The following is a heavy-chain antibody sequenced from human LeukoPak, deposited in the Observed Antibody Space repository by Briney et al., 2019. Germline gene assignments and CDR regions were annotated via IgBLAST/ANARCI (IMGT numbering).Heavy chain of an antibody. CDR2: IYTSGST. J-gene: IGHJ5*02. CDR1: GGSISSGSYY. Sequence: SETLSLTCTVSGGSISSGSYYWSWIRQPAGKGLEWIGRIYTSGSTNYNPSLKSRVTISVDTSENQFSLKLSSVTAADTAVYYCAREVLEWFWFDPWGQGTLVTVSS. D-gene: IGHD3-3*01. CDR3: AREVLEWFWFDP. V-gene: IGHV4-61*02.